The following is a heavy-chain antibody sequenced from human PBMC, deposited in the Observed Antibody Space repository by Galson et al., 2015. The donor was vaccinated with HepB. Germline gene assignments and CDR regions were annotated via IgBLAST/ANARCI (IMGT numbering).Heavy chain of an antibody. Sequence: SLRLSCAASGFAFDSHAMSWVRQAPGRGLEWISGITGKGHSTFYADSVKGRFTVSKDNSNNMLYLQMNSLRAEDAGLYFCAKGYGLFDSWGQGILVTVSS. CDR2: ITGKGHST. CDR3: AKGYGLFDS. J-gene: IGHJ5*01. CDR1: GFAFDSHA. D-gene: IGHD5-18*01. V-gene: IGHV3-23*01.